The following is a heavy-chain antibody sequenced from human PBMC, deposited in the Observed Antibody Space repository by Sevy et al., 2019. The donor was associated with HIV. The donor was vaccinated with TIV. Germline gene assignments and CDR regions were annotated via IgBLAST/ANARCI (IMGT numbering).Heavy chain of an antibody. J-gene: IGHJ4*02. V-gene: IGHV1-2*02. Sequence: ASVKVSCKASGYTFTGYYMHWVRQAPGQGLEWMGWINPNSGGTNYAQKFQGGVTMTRDTSISTAYMELSRLRSDDTAVYYCARDRGVVGATTTFDYWGQGTLVTVSS. CDR1: GYTFTGYY. CDR3: ARDRGVVGATTTFDY. D-gene: IGHD1-26*01. CDR2: INPNSGGT.